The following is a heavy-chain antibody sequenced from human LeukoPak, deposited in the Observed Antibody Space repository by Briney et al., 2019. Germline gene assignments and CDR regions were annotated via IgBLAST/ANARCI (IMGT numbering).Heavy chain of an antibody. V-gene: IGHV1-69*05. CDR3: ARDPYDSPWHWFDP. J-gene: IGHJ5*02. Sequence: ASVKVSCKASGGTFSSYAISWVRQAPGQGLEWMGGIIPILGTANYAQKFQGRVTITTDESTSTAYMELSSLRSEDTAVYYCARDPYDSPWHWFDPWGQGTLVTVSS. D-gene: IGHD3-22*01. CDR2: IIPILGTA. CDR1: GGTFSSYA.